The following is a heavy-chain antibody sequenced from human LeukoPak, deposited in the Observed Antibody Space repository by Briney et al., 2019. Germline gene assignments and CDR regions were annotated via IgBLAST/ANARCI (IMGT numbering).Heavy chain of an antibody. CDR3: ARALVPWQQLSSPFDY. Sequence: GGSLRLSCAASGFTFSSYAMHWVRQAPGKGLEWVAVISYDGSNKYYADSVKGRFTISRDNSKNTLYLQMNSLRAEDTAVYYCARALVPWQQLSSPFDYWGQGTLVTVSS. J-gene: IGHJ4*02. CDR2: ISYDGSNK. D-gene: IGHD6-13*01. V-gene: IGHV3-30*04. CDR1: GFTFSSYA.